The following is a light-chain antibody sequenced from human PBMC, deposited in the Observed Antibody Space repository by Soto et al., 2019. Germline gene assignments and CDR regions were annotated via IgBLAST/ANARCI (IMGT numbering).Light chain of an antibody. Sequence: QSVLTQPRSVSGSPGQSLTISCTGTSSDVGGYNYVSWYQQHPGKVPKLMIYDVTKRPSGVPDRFSGSIDTSSNSASLTISGLKTEDEADFYCQSYDTSNQGVFGGGTKLTVL. J-gene: IGLJ2*01. CDR2: DVT. V-gene: IGLV2-11*01. CDR3: QSYDTSNQGV. CDR1: SSDVGGYNY.